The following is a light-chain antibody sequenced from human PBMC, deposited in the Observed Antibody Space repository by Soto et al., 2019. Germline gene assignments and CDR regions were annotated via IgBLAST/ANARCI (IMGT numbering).Light chain of an antibody. CDR1: QGISNF. V-gene: IGKV1-16*02. J-gene: IGKJ1*01. CDR2: SAF. CDR3: QQYDSYPWT. Sequence: DIQMTQSPCSLSASVWDRVSITCRASQGISNFLAWIQQKPGKAPKSLIYSAFALESGVPSKFSGSGSGTDFTLTISSLEPEDSATYYCQQYDSYPWTFGQGTKVDIK.